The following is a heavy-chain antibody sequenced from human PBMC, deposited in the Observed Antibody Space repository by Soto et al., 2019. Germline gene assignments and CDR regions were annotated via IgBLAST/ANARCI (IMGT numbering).Heavy chain of an antibody. CDR1: GGSISSYY. D-gene: IGHD3-10*01. J-gene: IGHJ4*02. CDR3: ARGSYMVRGVIRI. CDR2: INHSGST. Sequence: SETLSLTCTVSGGSISSYYWSWIRQPPGKGLEWIGEINHSGSTNYNPSLKSRVTISVDTSKNQFSLKLSSVTAADTAVYYCARGSYMVRGVIRIWGQGTLVTVSS. V-gene: IGHV4-34*01.